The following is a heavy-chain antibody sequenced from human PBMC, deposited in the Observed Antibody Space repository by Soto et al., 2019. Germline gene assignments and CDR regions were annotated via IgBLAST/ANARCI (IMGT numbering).Heavy chain of an antibody. CDR2: TYYRSKWYN. Sequence: SQTLSLTCAISGDSVSSNSAAWNWIRQSPSRGLEWLGRTYYRSKWYNDYAVSVKSRITINPATSKTQFSLQLNSVTPEETAGYNCARAFSPRDRFDPWGQGTLVTVSS. CDR3: ARAFSPRDRFDP. CDR1: GDSVSSNSAA. V-gene: IGHV6-1*01. J-gene: IGHJ5*02.